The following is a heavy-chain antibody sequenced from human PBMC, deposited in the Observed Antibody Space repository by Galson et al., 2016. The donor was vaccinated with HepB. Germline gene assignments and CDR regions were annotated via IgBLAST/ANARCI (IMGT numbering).Heavy chain of an antibody. CDR1: AASITTSY. D-gene: IGHD3/OR15-3a*01. V-gene: IGHV4-4*07. CDR2: MHSSGTN. CDR3: ARQGWTTFDY. Sequence: SETLSPTCTVSAASITTSYWSWIRQSAGEGLEWIARMHSSGTNHYNPSLKGRFTMTMDTSKTQFSLNVTSLTAADTAVYFCARQGWTTFDYWGQGTLVSVSS. J-gene: IGHJ4*02.